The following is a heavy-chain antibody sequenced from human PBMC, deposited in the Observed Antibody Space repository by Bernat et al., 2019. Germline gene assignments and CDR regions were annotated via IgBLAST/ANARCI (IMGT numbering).Heavy chain of an antibody. CDR3: ARSYGDRADEFDY. V-gene: IGHV3-21*05. CDR2: ISSSSSYI. Sequence: EVQLVESGGGLVKPGGSLRLSCAASGFTFSSYSMNWVRQAPGKGLEWVSYISSSSSYIYYADSVKGRFTISRDNAKNSLYLQMNSLRAEDTAVYYCARSYGDRADEFDYWGQGTLVTVSS. J-gene: IGHJ4*02. CDR1: GFTFSSYS. D-gene: IGHD4-17*01.